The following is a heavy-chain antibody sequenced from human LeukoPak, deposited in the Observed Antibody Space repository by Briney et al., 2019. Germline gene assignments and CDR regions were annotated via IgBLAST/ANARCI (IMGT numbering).Heavy chain of an antibody. J-gene: IGHJ6*03. V-gene: IGHV3-30*03. CDR1: GFTFSSYG. CDR3: ARGALYYMDV. Sequence: GGSLRLSCAASGFTFSSYGMHWVRQAPGKGLEWVALISYDGSDKGYADSVKGRFTISRDNSRNTLYLQMNSLRAEDTAVYYCARGALYYMDVWGKGTTVTISS. CDR2: ISYDGSDK.